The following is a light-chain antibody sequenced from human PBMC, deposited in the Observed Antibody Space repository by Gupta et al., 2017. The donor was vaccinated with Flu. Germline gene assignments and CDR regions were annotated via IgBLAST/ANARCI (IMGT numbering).Light chain of an antibody. CDR1: QTISTF. CDR2: AAF. V-gene: IGKV1-39*01. CDR3: QQAYRTPT. Sequence: VGDTVTITCRPSQTISTFLNWYKKKAGKAPELLIYAAFRLHSGVPSRFSGSASGTGFTLTISGLQPEDFATYYCQQAYRTPTFGQGTKVEIK. J-gene: IGKJ1*01.